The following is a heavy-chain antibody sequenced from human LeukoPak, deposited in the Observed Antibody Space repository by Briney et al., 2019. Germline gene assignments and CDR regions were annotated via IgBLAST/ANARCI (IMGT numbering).Heavy chain of an antibody. CDR1: GFTFSSYW. Sequence: GGSLRLSCAASGFTFSSYWMHWVRQATGKGLVWVSRINSDGSITSYADSVKGRFTISRGNAKNTLYLQMNSLRAEDMAIYYCARNLGLRDDYWGQGTLVTVSS. CDR2: INSDGSIT. J-gene: IGHJ4*02. D-gene: IGHD4-17*01. CDR3: ARNLGLRDDY. V-gene: IGHV3-74*01.